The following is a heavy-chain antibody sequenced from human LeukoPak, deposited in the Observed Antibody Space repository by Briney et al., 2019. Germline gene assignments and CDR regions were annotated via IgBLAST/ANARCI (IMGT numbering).Heavy chain of an antibody. J-gene: IGHJ4*02. CDR2: IKQDGSEE. Sequence: QSGGSLRLSCAASGFTFSRSWMSWVRQAPGKGLEWVANIKQDGSEEYYVDSVKGRFTISRDNAKNSLDLQMNSLRAEDTAVYYCARGMASGYTYGPHYFDYWGQGTLVTVSS. CDR3: ARGMASGYTYGPHYFDY. CDR1: GFTFSRSW. D-gene: IGHD5-18*01. V-gene: IGHV3-7*01.